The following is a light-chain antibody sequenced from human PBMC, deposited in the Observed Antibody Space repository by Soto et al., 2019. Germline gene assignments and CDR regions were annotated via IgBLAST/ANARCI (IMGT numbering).Light chain of an antibody. CDR3: QQYNNWPRT. CDR2: GAS. CDR1: QSVSSN. V-gene: IGKV3-15*01. Sequence: EIVMTQSPATLSVSPGERATRSCRASQSVSSNLAWYQQKPGQAPRLLIYGASTRATGIPARFSGSGSGTEFTLTISSLQSEDFAVYYGQQYNNWPRTFGQGTKVEIK. J-gene: IGKJ1*01.